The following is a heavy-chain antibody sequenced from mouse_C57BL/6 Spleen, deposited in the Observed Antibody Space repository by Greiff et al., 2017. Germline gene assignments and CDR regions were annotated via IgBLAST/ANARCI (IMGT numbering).Heavy chain of an antibody. CDR1: GYAFSSYW. V-gene: IGHV1-80*01. D-gene: IGHD1-1*01. Sequence: QVQLKESGAELVKPGASVKISCKASGYAFSSYWMNWVKQRPGKGLEWIGQIYPGDGDTNYNGKFKGKATLTADKSSSTAYMQLSSLTSEDSAVYFCARWEGFITTLYFDYWGQGTTLTVSS. CDR2: IYPGDGDT. CDR3: ARWEGFITTLYFDY. J-gene: IGHJ2*01.